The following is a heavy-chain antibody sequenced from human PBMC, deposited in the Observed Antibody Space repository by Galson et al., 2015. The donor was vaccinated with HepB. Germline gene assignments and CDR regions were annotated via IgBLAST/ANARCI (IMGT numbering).Heavy chain of an antibody. D-gene: IGHD1-7*01. Sequence: SLRLSCAASGFTFSDYYMSWIRQAPGKGLEWVSYISSSSIYTNYADSVKGRLTVSRDNAQNSLFLQMNSMRAEDTAVYYCARENYGPDYWGPGTLVTVSS. V-gene: IGHV3-11*05. CDR3: ARENYGPDY. CDR2: ISSSSIYT. J-gene: IGHJ4*02. CDR1: GFTFSDYY.